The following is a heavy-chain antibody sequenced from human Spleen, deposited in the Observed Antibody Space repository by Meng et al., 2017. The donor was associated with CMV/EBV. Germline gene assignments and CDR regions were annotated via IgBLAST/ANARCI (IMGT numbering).Heavy chain of an antibody. CDR1: GFTFSSYA. V-gene: IGHV3-48*04. D-gene: IGHD2-2*01. CDR2: ISSSSNTI. Sequence: GESLKISCAASGFTFSSYAMTWVRQAPGKGLEWISYISSSSNTIYYADSVKGRFTISRDNAKNSLYLQMNSLRAEDTAVYYCARSVVPAGRSLIDYWGQGNMVTVSS. J-gene: IGHJ4*02. CDR3: ARSVVPAGRSLIDY.